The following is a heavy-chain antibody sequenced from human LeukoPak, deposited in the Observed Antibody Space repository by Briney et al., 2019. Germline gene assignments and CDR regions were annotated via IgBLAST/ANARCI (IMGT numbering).Heavy chain of an antibody. CDR2: ISYDGSNK. V-gene: IGHV3-30*18. CDR3: AKDPVAGFHYHYYYGMDV. Sequence: GGSLRLSCAASGFTFSSYGMHWVRQAPGKGLEWVAVISYDGSNKYYADSVKGRLTISRDNSKNTLYLQVNSLRAEDTAVYYCAKDPVAGFHYHYYYGMDVWGKGTTVTVSS. CDR1: GFTFSSYG. D-gene: IGHD6-19*01. J-gene: IGHJ6*04.